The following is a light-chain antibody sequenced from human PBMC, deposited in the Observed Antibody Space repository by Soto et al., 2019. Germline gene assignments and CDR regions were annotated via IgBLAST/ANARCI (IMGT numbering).Light chain of an antibody. Sequence: DIQMTQSPSSVSASVGDRVTITCRASQGINSWLAWYQQKPGKAPNLLIYTASSLQSGVPSRFSGSGSGTEFTLTISSLKPEDVATYFCQQTHSFPLTFGGGTKVEIK. V-gene: IGKV1D-12*01. CDR2: TAS. CDR3: QQTHSFPLT. CDR1: QGINSW. J-gene: IGKJ4*01.